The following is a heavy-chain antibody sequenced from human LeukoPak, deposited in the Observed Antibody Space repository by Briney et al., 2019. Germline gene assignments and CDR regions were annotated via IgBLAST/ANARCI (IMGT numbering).Heavy chain of an antibody. Sequence: ASVKVSCKASGYTFTGQYMHWVRQATGQGLEWMGWINPNSGGTNYAQKFQGRVTMTRDTSISTAYMELSRLRYDGTAVYYCARESGNCSGGSCLYWYFDLWGRGTLVTVSS. D-gene: IGHD2-15*01. J-gene: IGHJ2*01. CDR1: GYTFTGQY. CDR3: ARESGNCSGGSCLYWYFDL. CDR2: INPNSGGT. V-gene: IGHV1-2*02.